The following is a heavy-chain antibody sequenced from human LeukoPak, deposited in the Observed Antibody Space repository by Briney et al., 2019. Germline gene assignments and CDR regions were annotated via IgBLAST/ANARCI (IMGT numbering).Heavy chain of an antibody. Sequence: GGSLRLSCAASGFTFSSYAMHWVRQAPGKGLEYVSAISSNGGSTYCANSVKGRFTISRDNSKNTLYLQMGSLRAEDMAVYYCARDGPGIQLWPYFDYWGQGTLVTVSS. D-gene: IGHD5-18*01. CDR1: GFTFSSYA. J-gene: IGHJ4*02. CDR2: ISSNGGST. CDR3: ARDGPGIQLWPYFDY. V-gene: IGHV3-64*01.